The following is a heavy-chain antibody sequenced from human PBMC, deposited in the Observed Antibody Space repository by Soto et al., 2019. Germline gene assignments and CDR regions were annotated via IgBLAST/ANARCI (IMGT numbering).Heavy chain of an antibody. CDR3: AREITRRPYYYDSSGGFDY. CDR1: GFTFSSYA. D-gene: IGHD3-22*01. J-gene: IGHJ4*02. V-gene: IGHV3-30-3*01. Sequence: QVQLVESGGGVVQPGRSLRLSCAASGFTFSSYAMHWVRQAPGKGLEGVAGISYDGSNKYYADSGKGRFTISRDNSKNTLYMQMNSLRAEDTAVYYCAREITRRPYYYDSSGGFDYWGQGTLVTVSS. CDR2: ISYDGSNK.